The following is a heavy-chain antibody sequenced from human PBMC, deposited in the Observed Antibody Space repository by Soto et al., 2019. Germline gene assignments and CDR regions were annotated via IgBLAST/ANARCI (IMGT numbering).Heavy chain of an antibody. D-gene: IGHD4-17*01. V-gene: IGHV3-21*06. CDR3: ARDLGHYGDYLYYHYAMDV. CDR1: GFDFDSYT. CDR2: MSSRGSYI. J-gene: IGHJ6*02. Sequence: GGSLRLSCVASGFDFDSYTIHWVRQAPGKGLEWVSFMSSRGSYIFYADSVKGRFTISRDNAKSILYLQMNSLRAEDTAVYYCARDLGHYGDYLYYHYAMDVWGQGTTVTVSS.